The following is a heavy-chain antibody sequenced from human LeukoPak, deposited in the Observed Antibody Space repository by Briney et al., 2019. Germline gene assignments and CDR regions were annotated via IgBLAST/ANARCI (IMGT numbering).Heavy chain of an antibody. CDR1: GGSISSSSYY. V-gene: IGHV4-39*01. J-gene: IGHJ3*02. CDR3: ARSYYDFWSDYHYAFDI. CDR2: IYYSGST. Sequence: QASETLSLTCTVSGGSISSSSYYWGWIRQPPGKGLEWIGSIYYSGSTYYNPSLKSRVTISVDTSKNQFSLKLSSVTAADTAVYYCARSYYDFWSDYHYAFDIWGQGTMVTVSS. D-gene: IGHD3-3*01.